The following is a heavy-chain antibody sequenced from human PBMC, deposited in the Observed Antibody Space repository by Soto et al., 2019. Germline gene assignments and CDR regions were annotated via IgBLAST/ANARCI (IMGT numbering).Heavy chain of an antibody. CDR3: ARAGSSGYYLSWFDP. Sequence: ASESLSRTWTVAVGSISSGDYYWSWIRQPPGKGLEWIGYIYYSGSTYYNPSLKSRVTISVDTSKNQFSLKLSSVTAADTAVYYCARAGSSGYYLSWFDPWGQGTLVTVSS. D-gene: IGHD3-22*01. CDR2: IYYSGST. CDR1: VGSISSGDYY. V-gene: IGHV4-30-4*01. J-gene: IGHJ5*02.